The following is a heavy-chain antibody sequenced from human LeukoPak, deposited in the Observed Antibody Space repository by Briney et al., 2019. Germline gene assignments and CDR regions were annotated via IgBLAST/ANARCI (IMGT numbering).Heavy chain of an antibody. CDR3: AEDTLIIAAAGSYSDY. CDR1: GFTFSIYA. Sequence: GGSLRLSCAASGFTFSIYAMSWVRQAPGKGLEWVSGISGNSGSTYYADSVKGRFTISRDNSKNTLYLQMNSLRAEDTAVYYCAEDTLIIAAAGSYSDYWGQGTLVIVSS. J-gene: IGHJ4*02. D-gene: IGHD6-13*01. CDR2: ISGNSGST. V-gene: IGHV3-23*01.